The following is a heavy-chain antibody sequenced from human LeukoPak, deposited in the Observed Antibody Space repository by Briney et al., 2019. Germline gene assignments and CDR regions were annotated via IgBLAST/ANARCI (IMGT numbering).Heavy chain of an antibody. CDR3: ASILYCGADCYSGRYFFDY. CDR1: GYTFTSYD. Sequence: ASVKVSCKASGYTFTSYDMHWVRQAPGQGLEWMGIINPSGDSTSYAQKFQGRVTMTRDTSTSTVYMELSSLRSEDTAVYYCASILYCGADCYSGRYFFDYWGQGTLVTVSS. J-gene: IGHJ4*02. CDR2: INPSGDST. V-gene: IGHV1-46*01. D-gene: IGHD2-21*02.